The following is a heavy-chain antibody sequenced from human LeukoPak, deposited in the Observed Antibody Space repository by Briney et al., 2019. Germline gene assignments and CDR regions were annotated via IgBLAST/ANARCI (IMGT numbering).Heavy chain of an antibody. Sequence: SETLSLTCTVSGGSISSGSYYWGWIRQPPGKGLEWIGSISYSGSTYYNPSLKSRVTISIDTSKNQFSLKLSSVTAADTAVYYCARDSGPNRRWLQFWGQGTLVTVSS. CDR1: GGSISSGSYY. CDR2: ISYSGST. D-gene: IGHD5-24*01. CDR3: ARDSGPNRRWLQF. J-gene: IGHJ4*02. V-gene: IGHV4-39*07.